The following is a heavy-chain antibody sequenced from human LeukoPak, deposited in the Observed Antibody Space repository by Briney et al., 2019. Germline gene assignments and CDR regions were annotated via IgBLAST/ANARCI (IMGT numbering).Heavy chain of an antibody. CDR3: ARAKSLRRITIFGVVNFDYFDY. D-gene: IGHD3-3*01. CDR2: INHSGST. CDR1: GGSFSGYY. J-gene: IGHJ4*02. V-gene: IGHV4-34*01. Sequence: SETLSLTCAVYGGSFSGYYWSWIRQPPGKGLEWIGEINHSGSTNYNPSLKSRVTISVDTSKNQFSLKLSSVTAADTAVYYCARAKSLRRITIFGVVNFDYFDYWGQGTLVTVSS.